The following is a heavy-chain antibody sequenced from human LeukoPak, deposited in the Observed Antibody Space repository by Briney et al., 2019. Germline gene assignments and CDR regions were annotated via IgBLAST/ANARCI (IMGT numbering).Heavy chain of an antibody. J-gene: IGHJ4*02. CDR1: GFTFSDYY. CDR3: AGYCSSTSCHYSYFDY. D-gene: IGHD2-2*01. V-gene: IGHV3-11*04. CDR2: ISSSGSTI. Sequence: GGSLRLPCAASGFTFSDYYMSWIRQAPGKGLEWVSYISSSGSTIYYADSVKGRFTISRDNAKNSLYLQMNSLRAEDTAVYYCAGYCSSTSCHYSYFDYWGQGTLVTVSS.